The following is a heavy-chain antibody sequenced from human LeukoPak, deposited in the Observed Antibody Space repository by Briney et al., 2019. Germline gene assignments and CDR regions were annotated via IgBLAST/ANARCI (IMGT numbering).Heavy chain of an antibody. CDR1: GFTVSSNY. Sequence: GGSLRLSCTASGFTVSSNYMSWVRQAPGKGLEWVSVIYSGGSTYYADSVKGRFTISRDNSKNTLYLQMNSLRAEDTAVYYCAKDRDGYNRGWFDPWGQGTLVTVSS. D-gene: IGHD5-24*01. V-gene: IGHV3-53*05. J-gene: IGHJ5*02. CDR2: IYSGGST. CDR3: AKDRDGYNRGWFDP.